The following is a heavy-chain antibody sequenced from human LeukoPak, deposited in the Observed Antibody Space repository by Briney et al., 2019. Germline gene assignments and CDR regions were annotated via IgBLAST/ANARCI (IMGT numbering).Heavy chain of an antibody. V-gene: IGHV1-2*02. CDR2: INPNSGGT. CDR1: GYTFTSYA. J-gene: IGHJ4*02. CDR3: ARTEGLDY. Sequence: GASVKGSCKASGYTFTSYAMHWVRQAPGQRLEWMGWINPNSGGTNYAQKFQGRVTMTRDTSISTAYMELSRPRSDDTAVYYCARTEGLDYWGQGTLVTVSS.